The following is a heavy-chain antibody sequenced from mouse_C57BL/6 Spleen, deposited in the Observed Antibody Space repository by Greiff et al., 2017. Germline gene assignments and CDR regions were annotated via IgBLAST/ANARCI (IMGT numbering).Heavy chain of an antibody. CDR2: ISDGGSYT. CDR1: GFTFSSYA. D-gene: IGHD2-4*01. Sequence: EVQRVESGGGLVKPGGSLKLSCAASGFTFSSYAMSWVRQTPEKRLEWVATISDGGSYTYYPDNVKGRFTISRDNAKNNLYLQMSHLKSEDTAMYYCARDRDYDYSFAYWGQGTLVTVSA. V-gene: IGHV5-4*01. CDR3: ARDRDYDYSFAY. J-gene: IGHJ3*01.